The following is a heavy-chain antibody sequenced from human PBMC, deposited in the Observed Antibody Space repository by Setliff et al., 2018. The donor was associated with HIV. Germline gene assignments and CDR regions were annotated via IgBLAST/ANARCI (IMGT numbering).Heavy chain of an antibody. V-gene: IGHV4-34*01. J-gene: IGHJ4*01. CDR1: GGSFSGHY. D-gene: IGHD2-21*02. CDR2: ISHSGST. Sequence: SETLSLTCAVYGGSFSGHYWSWIRQTPGKGLEWIGDISHSGSTNYNPSLKSRVTISVDTSKNQFSLRLTSVTAADTAVYFCSRGSRSPLVNKFRVTPAFDYWGQGTLVTVSS. CDR3: SRGSRSPLVNKFRVTPAFDY.